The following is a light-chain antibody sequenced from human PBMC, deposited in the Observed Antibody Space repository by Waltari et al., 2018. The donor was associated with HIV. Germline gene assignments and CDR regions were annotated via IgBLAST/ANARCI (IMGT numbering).Light chain of an antibody. J-gene: IGKJ4*01. CDR1: QTVSSY. V-gene: IGKV3-15*01. CDR2: GAS. Sequence: EIVMTQSPVTLSVSPVERATLPCRASQTVSSYLAWYQQKPGQAPRLLIYGASTRATGVPARFSGSGSGTEFTLTISSLQSEDFAVYYCQQFYNWPRTFGGGTKVEIK. CDR3: QQFYNWPRT.